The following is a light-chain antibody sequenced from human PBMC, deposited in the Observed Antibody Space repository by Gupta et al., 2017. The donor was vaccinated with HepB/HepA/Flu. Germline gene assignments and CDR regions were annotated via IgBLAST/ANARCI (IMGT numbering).Light chain of an antibody. CDR1: QSVSTN. V-gene: IGKV3-15*01. CDR3: QQYENWPPWT. J-gene: IGKJ1*01. Sequence: EIVMTQSPATLSVSPGERATLSCRASQSVSTNLAWYQQKPGQAPRLLIHGASTRATGIPARFSGSGSGTEFTLTISSRQSEDSAVYYCQQYENWPPWTFGQGTKVEIK. CDR2: GAS.